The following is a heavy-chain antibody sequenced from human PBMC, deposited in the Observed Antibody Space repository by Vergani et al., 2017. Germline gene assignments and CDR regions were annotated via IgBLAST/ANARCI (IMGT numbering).Heavy chain of an antibody. CDR2: INHSGST. Sequence: QVQLPQWGAGLLKPSETLSLTCAVYGGSFSGYYWSWIRQPPGKGLEWIGEINHSGSTNYNPSLKSRVTISVDTSKNQFSLKLSSVTAADTAVYYCARVRIAARGWFDPWGQGTLVTVSS. V-gene: IGHV4-34*01. J-gene: IGHJ5*02. CDR3: ARVRIAARGWFDP. D-gene: IGHD6-6*01. CDR1: GGSFSGYY.